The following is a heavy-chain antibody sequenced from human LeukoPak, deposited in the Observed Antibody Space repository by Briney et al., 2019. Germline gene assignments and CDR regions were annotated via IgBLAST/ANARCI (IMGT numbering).Heavy chain of an antibody. CDR1: GGSISSSSYY. Sequence: SETLSLTCTVSGGSISSSSYYWGWIRQPPGKGLEWIGSIYYSGSTYYNPSLKSRVTISVDTSKNQFSLKLSSVTAADTAVYYCAREGRYSSFYRGQGTLVTVSS. J-gene: IGHJ4*02. CDR2: IYYSGST. V-gene: IGHV4-39*02. CDR3: AREGRYSSFY. D-gene: IGHD2-15*01.